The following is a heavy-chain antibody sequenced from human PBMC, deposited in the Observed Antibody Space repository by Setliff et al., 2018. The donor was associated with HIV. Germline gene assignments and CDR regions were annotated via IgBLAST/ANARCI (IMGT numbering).Heavy chain of an antibody. CDR3: ARADCSGGSCYSPGY. J-gene: IGHJ4*02. Sequence: VTLSLTCTVSGGSISSYYWSWIRQPPEKGLEWIGYIYDRGGTNYNPSLKSRVTISLDTSKNQFSLKLNSVTAADTAVYYCARADCSGGSCYSPGYWGQGTLVTVSS. CDR1: GGSISSYY. CDR2: IYDRGGT. V-gene: IGHV4-59*01. D-gene: IGHD2-15*01.